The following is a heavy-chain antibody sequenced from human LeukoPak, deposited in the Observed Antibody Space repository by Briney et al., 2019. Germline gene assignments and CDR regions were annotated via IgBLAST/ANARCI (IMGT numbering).Heavy chain of an antibody. CDR1: GFTLSSYW. CDR2: INSDGTST. V-gene: IGHV3-74*01. CDR3: AREFRQWLVDDAFDI. D-gene: IGHD6-19*01. J-gene: IGHJ3*02. Sequence: GGSLRLSCAASGFTLSSYWMHWVRQAPGKGLVWVSRINSDGTSTSYADSVKGRFTISRDNAKNTLYLQMNSLRAEDTAVYYCAREFRQWLVDDAFDIWGQGTMVTVSS.